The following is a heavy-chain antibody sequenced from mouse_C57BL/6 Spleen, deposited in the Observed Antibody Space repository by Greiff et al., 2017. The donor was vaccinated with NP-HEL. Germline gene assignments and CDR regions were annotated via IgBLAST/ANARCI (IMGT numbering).Heavy chain of an antibody. CDR1: GYTFTSYW. CDR2: IYPGSGST. J-gene: IGHJ4*01. D-gene: IGHD3-2*02. Sequence: QVQLQQPGAELVKPGASVKMSCKASGYTFTSYWITWVKPRPGQGLEWIGDIYPGSGSTNYNEKFKSKATLTVDTSSSTAYMQLSSLTSEDSAVYYCARGAAQAPGLYYYAMDYWGQGTSVTVSS. CDR3: ARGAAQAPGLYYYAMDY. V-gene: IGHV1-55*01.